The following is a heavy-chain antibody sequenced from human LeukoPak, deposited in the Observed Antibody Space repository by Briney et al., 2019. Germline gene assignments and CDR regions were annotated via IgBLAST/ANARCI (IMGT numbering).Heavy chain of an antibody. CDR3: AKSVVATRYLVDY. Sequence: GRCLRLSCAASGFTFSSYGMHWVRQAPGKGLEWVAVISYDGSNKYYADSVKGRFTISRDNSKNTLYLQMNSLRAEDTAVYYCAKSVVATRYLVDYWGQGTLVTVSS. D-gene: IGHD5-12*01. CDR1: GFTFSSYG. J-gene: IGHJ4*02. CDR2: ISYDGSNK. V-gene: IGHV3-30*18.